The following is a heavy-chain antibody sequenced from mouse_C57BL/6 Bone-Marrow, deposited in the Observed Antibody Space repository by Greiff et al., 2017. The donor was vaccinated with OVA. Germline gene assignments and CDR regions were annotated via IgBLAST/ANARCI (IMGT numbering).Heavy chain of an antibody. CDR3: ARDDYYWYFDV. J-gene: IGHJ1*03. CDR2: SRNKANDYTT. V-gene: IGHV7-1*01. CDR1: GFTFSDFY. Sequence: EVQRVESGGGLVQSGRSLILSCATSGFTFSDFYMEWVRQAPGKGLELIAASRNKANDYTTEYSASVKGRFIVSRDTSQSILYLQMNALRAEDTAIYYCARDDYYWYFDVWGTGTTVTISS.